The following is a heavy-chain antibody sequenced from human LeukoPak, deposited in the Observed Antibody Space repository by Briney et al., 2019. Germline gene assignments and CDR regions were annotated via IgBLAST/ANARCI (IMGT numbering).Heavy chain of an antibody. D-gene: IGHD2-2*01. CDR2: IYTRGST. V-gene: IGHV4-61*02. Sequence: SETLSLTCTVSGGSISSGSYYWIWIRQPAGKGLEWIGRIYTRGSTNYNPSLKSRVTISVDTSKNQFSLKLSSVTAADTAVYYCARAPRYCSSTSCYWLDPWGQGTLVTVSS. J-gene: IGHJ5*02. CDR1: GGSISSGSYY. CDR3: ARAPRYCSSTSCYWLDP.